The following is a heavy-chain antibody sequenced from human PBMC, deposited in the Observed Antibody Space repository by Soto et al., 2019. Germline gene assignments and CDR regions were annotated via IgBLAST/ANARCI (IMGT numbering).Heavy chain of an antibody. D-gene: IGHD3-22*01. Sequence: PVKGSCKGSCYTLTSYGISWGGQGPGQGLEWMGWISAIFGTANYAQKFQGRVTITADESTSTAYMELSSLRSEDTAVYYCASPRYDSSGHAFDIWGQGTMVTVSS. V-gene: IGHV1-69*13. CDR2: ISAIFGTA. J-gene: IGHJ3*02. CDR1: CYTLTSYG. CDR3: ASPRYDSSGHAFDI.